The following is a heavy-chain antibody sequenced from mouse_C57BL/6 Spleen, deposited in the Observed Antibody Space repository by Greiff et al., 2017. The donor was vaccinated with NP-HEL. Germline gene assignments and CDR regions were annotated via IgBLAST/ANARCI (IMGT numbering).Heavy chain of an antibody. CDR2: ISSGSSTI. V-gene: IGHV5-17*01. CDR1: GFTFSDYG. J-gene: IGHJ1*03. D-gene: IGHD1-1*01. CDR3: AGHYYGSRDRYFDV. Sequence: EVHLVEPGGGLVKPGGSLKLSCAASGFTFSDYGMHWVRQAPEQGLEWVAYISSGSSTINYADTVKGRFTISRDNAKNTLFLQMTSLRSEDAAMYYCAGHYYGSRDRYFDVWGTGTTVTVSS.